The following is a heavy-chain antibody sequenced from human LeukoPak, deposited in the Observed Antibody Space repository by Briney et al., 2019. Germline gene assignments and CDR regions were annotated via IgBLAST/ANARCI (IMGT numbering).Heavy chain of an antibody. Sequence: SETLSLTCTVSGGSISSSTYYWGWIRQPPGKGLEWIGNIYYGGSTYYNPSLKSRVTISVDTSKNQFSEKLSSVTAADTAVYYCARWVATPRGYFDYWGQGTLVTVSS. J-gene: IGHJ4*02. CDR2: IYYGGST. V-gene: IGHV4-39*01. CDR1: GGSISSSTYY. D-gene: IGHD5-12*01. CDR3: ARWVATPRGYFDY.